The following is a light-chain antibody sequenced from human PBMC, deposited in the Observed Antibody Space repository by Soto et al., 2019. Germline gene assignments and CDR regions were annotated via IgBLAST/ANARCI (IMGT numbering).Light chain of an antibody. CDR2: KAS. CDR1: QSISSW. J-gene: IGKJ2*01. Sequence: DIQMTQSPSTLSASVGDRVTITCRASQSISSWLAWYQQKPGKAPKLLIYKASSLESGVPSRFSGSGSGTEVTLTISSLQPDDFATYYCQQYNSYSVYTFGQGTKLEIK. CDR3: QQYNSYSVYT. V-gene: IGKV1-5*03.